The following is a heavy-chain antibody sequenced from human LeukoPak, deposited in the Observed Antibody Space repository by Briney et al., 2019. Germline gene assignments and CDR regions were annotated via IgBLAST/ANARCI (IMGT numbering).Heavy chain of an antibody. V-gene: IGHV1-24*01. Sequence: LVASVKVSCKVSGYTLTELSMHWVRQAPGKGLEWMGGFDPVDGETIYAQKFQGRVTMTEDTSTDTAYMELSSLRSEDTAVYYCAMQLERAGYWFDPWGQGTLVTVSS. CDR2: FDPVDGET. CDR3: AMQLERAGYWFDP. CDR1: GYTLTELS. D-gene: IGHD1-1*01. J-gene: IGHJ5*02.